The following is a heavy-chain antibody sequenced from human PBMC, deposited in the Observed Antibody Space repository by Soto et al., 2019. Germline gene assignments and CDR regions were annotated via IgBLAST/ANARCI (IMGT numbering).Heavy chain of an antibody. V-gene: IGHV3-30*18. Sequence: GGSLRLSCAASGFTFSSYGMHWVRQAPGKGLEWVAVISYDGSNKYYADSVKGRFTISRDNSKNTLYLQMNSLRAEDTAVYYCAKDDRADWSGYYNYYYYYGMDVWGQGTTVTVSS. D-gene: IGHD3-3*01. CDR1: GFTFSSYG. CDR3: AKDDRADWSGYYNYYYYYGMDV. CDR2: ISYDGSNK. J-gene: IGHJ6*02.